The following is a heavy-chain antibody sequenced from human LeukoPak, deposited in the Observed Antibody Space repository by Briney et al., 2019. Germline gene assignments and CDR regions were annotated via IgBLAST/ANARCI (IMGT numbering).Heavy chain of an antibody. J-gene: IGHJ4*02. D-gene: IGHD3-3*01. CDR3: ARDYDFWSGLDC. V-gene: IGHV3-21*01. CDR1: GFTFSSYS. CDR2: ISSSSSYI. Sequence: GGSLRLSCAVSGFTFSSYSMSWVRQAPGKGLEWVSSISSSSSYIHYADSVKGRFTISRDNAKNSLYLQMNSLRAEDTAVYYCARDYDFWSGLDCWGQGTLVTVSS.